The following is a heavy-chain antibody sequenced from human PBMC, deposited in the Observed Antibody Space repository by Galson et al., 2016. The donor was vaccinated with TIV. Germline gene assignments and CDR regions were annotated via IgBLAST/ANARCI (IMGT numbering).Heavy chain of an antibody. CDR1: GASLSSTTYY. CDR2: IYYTGTT. CDR3: AKFGAYYHFMDV. V-gene: IGHV4-39*07. J-gene: IGHJ6*03. D-gene: IGHD3-16*01. Sequence: SETLSLTCSVSGASLSSTTYYWGWIRQPRGKGLEWIGSIYYTGTTYYTPSLGSRVTISAETSKNQFSLRLTSVTAADTALYYCAKFGAYYHFMDVWGKGTTVTFSS.